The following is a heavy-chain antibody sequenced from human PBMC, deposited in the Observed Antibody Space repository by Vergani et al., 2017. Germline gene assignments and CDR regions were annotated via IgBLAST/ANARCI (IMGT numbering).Heavy chain of an antibody. J-gene: IGHJ3*02. V-gene: IGHV3-21*01. CDR3: ATAGTIHIVVAASDNEAFDM. CDR1: GFMFNNYN. Sequence: EVQLVESGGGLVKPGGSLTLSCAASGFMFNNYNINWVRQVPGKGLEWVSTISTRSSYTHYADSVRGRFTISRDDAQNSLYLQMNSLRAEDAAVYYCATAGTIHIVVAASDNEAFDMWGQGTVVTVSS. CDR2: ISTRSSYT. D-gene: IGHD2-15*01.